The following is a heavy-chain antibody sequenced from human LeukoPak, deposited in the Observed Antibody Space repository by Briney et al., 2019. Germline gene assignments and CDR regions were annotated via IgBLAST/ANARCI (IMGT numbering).Heavy chain of an antibody. J-gene: IGHJ4*02. CDR2: VSYDGNSK. Sequence: GGSLRLSCAASGFTFSSFVMHWVRQSPDKGLESVAVVSYDGNSKFYADSVRGRFTISRDSSTSTLYLQMNSLRAEDTAVYYCARERCGGGSCYIFEYWGQGTLVTVSS. CDR1: GFTFSSFV. V-gene: IGHV3-30*03. CDR3: ARERCGGGSCYIFEY. D-gene: IGHD2-15*01.